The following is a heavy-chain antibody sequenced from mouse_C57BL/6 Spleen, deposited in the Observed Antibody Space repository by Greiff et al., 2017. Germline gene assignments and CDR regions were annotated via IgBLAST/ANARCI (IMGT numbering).Heavy chain of an antibody. CDR2: INYDGSST. J-gene: IGHJ2*01. D-gene: IGHD1-1*01. Sequence: EVKLMESEGGLVQPGSSMKLSCTASGFTFSDYYMAWVRQVPEKGLEWVANINYDGSSTYYLDSLKSRFIISRDNAKNILYLQMSSLKSEDTATYYCARDRGSSYSFDYWGQGTTLTVSS. V-gene: IGHV5-16*01. CDR3: ARDRGSSYSFDY. CDR1: GFTFSDYY.